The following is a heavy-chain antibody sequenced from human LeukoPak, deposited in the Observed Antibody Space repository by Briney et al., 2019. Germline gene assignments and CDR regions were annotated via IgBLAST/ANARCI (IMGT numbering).Heavy chain of an antibody. V-gene: IGHV1-2*02. CDR3: ARASMVRGVIDAFDI. CDR1: GYTFTGYY. Sequence: GSVKVSCTASGYTFTGYYMHWVRQAPGQGLEWMGWINPNSGGTNYAQKFQGRVTMTRDTSISTAYMELSRLRSDDTAVYYCARASMVRGVIDAFDIWGQGTMVTVSS. CDR2: INPNSGGT. D-gene: IGHD3-10*01. J-gene: IGHJ3*02.